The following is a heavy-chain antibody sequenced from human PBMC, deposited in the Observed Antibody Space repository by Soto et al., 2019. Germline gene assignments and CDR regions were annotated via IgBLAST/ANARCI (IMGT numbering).Heavy chain of an antibody. Sequence: PSETLSLSCTVSGAALSSGGYFYTWVRQPPGKGLEWLGYIYYSGGTNCNPSLKSRVTISLDKSKSQFSLRLISVTAADTAVYYCTREQSDDNYFDPWGQGTLVTVSS. J-gene: IGHJ5*02. CDR1: GAALSSGGYF. D-gene: IGHD6-19*01. CDR3: TREQSDDNYFDP. CDR2: IYYSGGT. V-gene: IGHV4-61*08.